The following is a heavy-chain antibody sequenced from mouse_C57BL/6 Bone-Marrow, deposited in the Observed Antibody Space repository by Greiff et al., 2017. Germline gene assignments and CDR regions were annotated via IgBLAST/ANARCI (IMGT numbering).Heavy chain of an antibody. CDR1: GFTFSSYG. Sequence: DVQLVESGGDLVKPGGSLKLSCAASGFTFSSYGMSWVRQTPDQRLEWVATISSGGSYTYYPDSVKGRFTISRDNAKNTLYLQMSSLKSEDTAMYYCARRGTVGYAMDYWGQGTSVTVSS. D-gene: IGHD1-1*01. CDR2: ISSGGSYT. V-gene: IGHV5-6*01. J-gene: IGHJ4*01. CDR3: ARRGTVGYAMDY.